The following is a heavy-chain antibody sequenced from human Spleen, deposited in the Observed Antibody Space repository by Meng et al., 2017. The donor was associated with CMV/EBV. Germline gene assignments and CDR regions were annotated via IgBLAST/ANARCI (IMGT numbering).Heavy chain of an antibody. CDR1: GYTFISYG. V-gene: IGHV1-18*01. Sequence: ASVKVSCKASGYTFISYGISWVRQAPGQGLEWMGWISAYNGDTNYTQRLQGRVTMTTDTSTSTAYMELRSLRSDDTAVYYCARAGGVIVPYYYGMDVWGQGTTVTVSS. J-gene: IGHJ6*02. D-gene: IGHD2/OR15-2a*01. CDR2: ISAYNGDT. CDR3: ARAGGVIVPYYYGMDV.